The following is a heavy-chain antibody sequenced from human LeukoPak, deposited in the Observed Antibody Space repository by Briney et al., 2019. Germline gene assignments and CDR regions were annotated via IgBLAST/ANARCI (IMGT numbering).Heavy chain of an antibody. CDR1: GYSFTSYW. D-gene: IGHD6-13*01. V-gene: IGHV5-51*01. CDR2: IYPGDFDT. Sequence: GESLKISCKGSGYSFTSYWIGWVRQMPGKGLEWMGIIYPGDFDTRYSPSFQGQVTISADKSISTAYLQWSSLKASDTAMYYCARLNGQQLAYYYYYGMDVWGQGTTVTVSS. CDR3: ARLNGQQLAYYYYYGMDV. J-gene: IGHJ6*02.